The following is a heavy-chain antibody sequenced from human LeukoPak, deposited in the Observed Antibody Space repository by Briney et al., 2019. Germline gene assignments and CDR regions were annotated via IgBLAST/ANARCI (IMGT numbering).Heavy chain of an antibody. CDR3: ARGPQGSTTVVTQGFDP. D-gene: IGHD4-23*01. Sequence: SETLSLTCAVYGGSFSGYYWSWIRQPPGKGLEWIGEINHSVSTNYNPSLKSRVTISVDTSKNQFSLKLSSVTAADTAVYYCARGPQGSTTVVTQGFDPWGQGTLVTVSS. CDR2: INHSVST. CDR1: GGSFSGYY. V-gene: IGHV4-34*01. J-gene: IGHJ5*02.